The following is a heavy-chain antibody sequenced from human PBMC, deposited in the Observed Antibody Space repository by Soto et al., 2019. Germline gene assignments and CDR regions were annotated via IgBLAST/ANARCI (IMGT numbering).Heavy chain of an antibody. CDR1: GFTFSHYA. D-gene: IGHD1-26*01. J-gene: IGHJ4*02. Sequence: QVQLVESGGGVVQPGRSLRLSCAASGFTFSHYAMHWVRQAPGKGLEWVALMSYDGSNEYYADSVKSRFTISRDNSKNPLYLQMNSLTAEDTAVYYCAKDGSHNFDYWGQGTLVTVSS. V-gene: IGHV3-30*18. CDR2: MSYDGSNE. CDR3: AKDGSHNFDY.